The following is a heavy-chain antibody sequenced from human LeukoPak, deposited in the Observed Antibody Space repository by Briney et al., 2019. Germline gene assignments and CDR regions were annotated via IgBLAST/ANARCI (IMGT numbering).Heavy chain of an antibody. V-gene: IGHV1-18*01. J-gene: IGHJ5*02. D-gene: IGHD3-10*01. CDR2: ISAYNGDT. Sequence: GASVKVSCKASGYTFTSYGISWVRQAPGQGLEWMGWISAYNGDTNYAQKLQGRVTMTTDTSTSTAYMELRSLRSDDTAVYYCGRIYGSGSYYNYWFDPWGQGTLVTVSS. CDR1: GYTFTSYG. CDR3: GRIYGSGSYYNYWFDP.